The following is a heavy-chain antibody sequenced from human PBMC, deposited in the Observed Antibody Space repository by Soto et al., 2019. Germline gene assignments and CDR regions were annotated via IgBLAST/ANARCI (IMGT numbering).Heavy chain of an antibody. V-gene: IGHV4-59*12. CDR2: IYHSGST. J-gene: IGHJ5*02. CDR1: GGSLSPNY. CDR3: ARVPGP. Sequence: PSETLSLTCTVSGGSLSPNYWNWIRQSPGKGLEWIGYIYHSGSTYYNPSLKSRVTISVDRSKNQFSLKLSSVTAADTAVYYCARVPGPWGQGTLVTVSS.